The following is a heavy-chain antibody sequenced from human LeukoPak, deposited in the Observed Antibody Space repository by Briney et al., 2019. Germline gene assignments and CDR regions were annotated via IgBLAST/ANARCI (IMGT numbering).Heavy chain of an antibody. CDR3: TKTGGPWD. D-gene: IGHD7-27*01. J-gene: IGHJ4*02. Sequence: GGSLRLSCAASGFTVSNSFMSWIRQAPGKGLEWVSVIYSDGTSYYADSVKTRFSISRDNSKNSLYLQMNSLRVEDTAMYYCTKTGGPWDWGQGTLVTVSS. V-gene: IGHV3-53*01. CDR2: IYSDGTS. CDR1: GFTVSNSF.